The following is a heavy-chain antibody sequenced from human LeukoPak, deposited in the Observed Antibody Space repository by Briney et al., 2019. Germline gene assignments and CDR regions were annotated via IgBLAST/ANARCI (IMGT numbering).Heavy chain of an antibody. D-gene: IGHD6-13*01. Sequence: GGSLRLSCAVSGFTVSSNYMSWVRQAPGKGLEWVANIKQDGSEKYYVDSVKGRFTISRDNAKNSLYLQMNSLRAEDTAVYYCARDTAAGVDYWGQGTLVTVSS. CDR3: ARDTAAGVDY. CDR1: GFTVSSNY. J-gene: IGHJ4*02. V-gene: IGHV3-7*01. CDR2: IKQDGSEK.